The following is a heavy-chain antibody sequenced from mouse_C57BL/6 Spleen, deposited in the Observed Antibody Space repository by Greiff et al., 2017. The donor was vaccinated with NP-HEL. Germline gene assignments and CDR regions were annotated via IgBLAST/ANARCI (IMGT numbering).Heavy chain of an antibody. Sequence: QVQLQQSGAELVRPGASVTLSCKASGYTFTDYEMHWVKQTPVHGLEWIGAIDPETGGTAYNQKFTGKAILTADKSSSTAYMELRSLTSEDSAVYYCTRSGGYDAYFDYWGQGTTLTVSS. J-gene: IGHJ2*01. V-gene: IGHV1-15*01. CDR2: IDPETGGT. D-gene: IGHD2-2*01. CDR3: TRSGGYDAYFDY. CDR1: GYTFTDYE.